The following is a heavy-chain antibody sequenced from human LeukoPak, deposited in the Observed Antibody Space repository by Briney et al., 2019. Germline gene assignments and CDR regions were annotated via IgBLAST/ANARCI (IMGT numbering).Heavy chain of an antibody. D-gene: IGHD4-17*01. CDR3: ARLGTHGDYLNP. CDR2: VSYSGST. CDR1: GGSISSYY. Sequence: SETLSLTCTVSGGSISSYYWSWIRQPPGKGLEWIGYVSYSGSTNYNPSLKSRVTISVDTSKSQFSLKLSSVTAADTAVYYCARLGTHGDYLNPWGQGTLVTVSS. V-gene: IGHV4-59*08. J-gene: IGHJ5*02.